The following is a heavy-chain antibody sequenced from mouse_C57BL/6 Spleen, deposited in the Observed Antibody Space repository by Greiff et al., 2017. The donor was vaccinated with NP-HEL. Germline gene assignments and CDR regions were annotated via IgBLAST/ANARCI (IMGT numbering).Heavy chain of an antibody. J-gene: IGHJ4*01. D-gene: IGHD1-1*01. V-gene: IGHV14-2*01. CDR3: AREGTVVALYAMDY. CDR1: GFNIKDYY. Sequence: EVMLVESGAELVKPGASVKLSCTASGFNIKDYYMHWVKQRTEQGLEWIGRIDPEDGETKYAPKFQGRVTITADTASNTAYLQLSSLTSEDTAVYYCAREGTVVALYAMDYWGQGTSVTVSS. CDR2: IDPEDGET.